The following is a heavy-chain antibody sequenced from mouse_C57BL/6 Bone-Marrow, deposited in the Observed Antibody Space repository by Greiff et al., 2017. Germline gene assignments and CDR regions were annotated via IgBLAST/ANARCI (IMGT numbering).Heavy chain of an antibody. CDR3: GRDGERDAEEAY. CDR2: ISSKSNNYAT. V-gene: IGHV10-1*01. Sequence: EVQVVESGGGLVQPKGSLKLSCAASGFSFNTYAMNWVRQAPGKGLEWVARISSKSNNYATYYAVSVKARFTISRDESESIRYLQMNNLKTDDTTKYYCGRDGERDAEEAYWGQGTLVTVSA. CDR1: GFSFNTYA. D-gene: IGHD3-3*01. J-gene: IGHJ3*01.